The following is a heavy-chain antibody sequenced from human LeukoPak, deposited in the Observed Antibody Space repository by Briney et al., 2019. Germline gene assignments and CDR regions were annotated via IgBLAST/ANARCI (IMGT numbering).Heavy chain of an antibody. Sequence: PGGSLRLSCAASGFTFSSYAMSWVRQAPGKGLEWVSAISGSGGSTYYADSVKGRFTISRDNSKNTLYLQMNSLRAEDTAVYYCAKGDVAYRSQWLSSYYYYYYGMDVWGQGTTVTVSS. CDR2: ISGSGGST. CDR1: GFTFSSYA. CDR3: AKGDVAYRSQWLSSYYYYYYGMDV. V-gene: IGHV3-23*01. J-gene: IGHJ6*02. D-gene: IGHD6-19*01.